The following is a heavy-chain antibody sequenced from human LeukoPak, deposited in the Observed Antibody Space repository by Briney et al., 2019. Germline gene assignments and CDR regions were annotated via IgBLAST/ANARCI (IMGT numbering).Heavy chain of an antibody. Sequence: SETLSLNCAVYGGSLSGYYWSWLRQPPGKGLEWIGEINHSGSTNYNPSLKSRITISVDTSKNQFSLKRSSVTAADTAVYYCARGGPDIVVVPAARLHYYYYGMDVWGKGTTVTVSS. CDR1: GGSLSGYY. D-gene: IGHD2-2*01. J-gene: IGHJ6*04. CDR2: INHSGST. CDR3: ARGGPDIVVVPAARLHYYYYGMDV. V-gene: IGHV4-34*01.